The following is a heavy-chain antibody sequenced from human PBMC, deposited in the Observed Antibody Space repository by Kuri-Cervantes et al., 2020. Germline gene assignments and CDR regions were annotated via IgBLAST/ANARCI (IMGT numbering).Heavy chain of an antibody. J-gene: IGHJ4*02. CDR1: AGPISSSSYY. Sequence: SETLSLTCTAPAGPISSSSYYWGWIRQPPGKGLEWIGSIYYSGSTYYNPSLKSRVTISVDTTKNQFSLKLSSVTGADTAVYYCARSDFWIGYRFDYWGQGTLVTVSS. D-gene: IGHD3-3*01. CDR3: ARSDFWIGYRFDY. V-gene: IGHV4-39*01. CDR2: IYYSGST.